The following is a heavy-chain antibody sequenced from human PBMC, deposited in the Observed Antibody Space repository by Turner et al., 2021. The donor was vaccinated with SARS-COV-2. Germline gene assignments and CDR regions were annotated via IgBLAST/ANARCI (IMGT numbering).Heavy chain of an antibody. Sequence: EVQLVESGGGLVKPGGSLRLSCASPGFSFRSYTINGVRQAQGKGLEWVSSISSSSSYIYYADSVKGRFTISRDNAKNSLYLQMNSLRAEDTAVYYCARDHRPVVVPAAKRAGSYYYGMDVWGQGTTVTVSS. V-gene: IGHV3-21*01. J-gene: IGHJ6*02. D-gene: IGHD2-2*01. CDR1: GFSFRSYT. CDR3: ARDHRPVVVPAAKRAGSYYYGMDV. CDR2: ISSSSSYI.